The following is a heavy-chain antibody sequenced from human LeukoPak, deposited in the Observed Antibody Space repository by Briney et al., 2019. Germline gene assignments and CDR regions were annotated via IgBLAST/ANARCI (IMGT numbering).Heavy chain of an antibody. V-gene: IGHV3-7*01. CDR1: GITFSDYG. Sequence: PGRSLRLSCAASGITFSDYGMHWVRQAPGKGLEWVANIKQDGSEKYYVDSVKGRFTISRDNAKNSLYLQMNSLRAEDTAVYYCAREVSVYDFWSGEGGYFDYWGQGTLVTVSS. CDR2: IKQDGSEK. CDR3: AREVSVYDFWSGEGGYFDY. J-gene: IGHJ4*02. D-gene: IGHD3-3*01.